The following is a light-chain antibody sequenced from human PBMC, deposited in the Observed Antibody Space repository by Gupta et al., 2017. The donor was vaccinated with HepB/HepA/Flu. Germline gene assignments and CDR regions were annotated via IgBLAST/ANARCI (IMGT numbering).Light chain of an antibody. J-gene: IGLJ2*01. Sequence: QSVLTQPPSVSGAPGQRVTISCTGSSSNIGAGYDVHWYQQLPGTAPKLLIYGNSNRPSGVPDRISGSKSGTSASLAITGLQAEDEADYYCQSYDSSLREVFGGGTKLTV. V-gene: IGLV1-40*01. CDR3: QSYDSSLREV. CDR1: SSNIGAGYD. CDR2: GNS.